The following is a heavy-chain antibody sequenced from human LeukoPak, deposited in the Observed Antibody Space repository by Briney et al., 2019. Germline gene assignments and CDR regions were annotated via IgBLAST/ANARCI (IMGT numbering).Heavy chain of an antibody. D-gene: IGHD3-9*01. CDR1: GFTLSTFW. CDR2: IKKDGSEK. CDR3: AREDWAPYG. J-gene: IGHJ4*02. V-gene: IGHV3-7*01. Sequence: GGSLRLSCAASGFTLSTFWMTGVRQAPGKGLGWVANIKKDGSEKHYVDSVKGGFTISRDNAKNSLYLQMNSLRAEDTAVYYCAREDWAPYGWGQGTLVTVSS.